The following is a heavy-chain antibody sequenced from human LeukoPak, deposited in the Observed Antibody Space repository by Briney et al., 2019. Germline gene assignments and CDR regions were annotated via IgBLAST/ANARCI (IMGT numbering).Heavy chain of an antibody. CDR3: ANTVTSKPFDY. D-gene: IGHD4-17*01. V-gene: IGHV3-23*01. Sequence: GGSLRLSCAASGFTFTSYAMSWVRQAPGKGLEWVSGISGSGGSTYYADSVKGRFTISRDNPKNTLYLQMNSPRAEDTAVYYCANTVTSKPFDYWGQGTLLTVSS. CDR1: GFTFTSYA. CDR2: ISGSGGST. J-gene: IGHJ4*02.